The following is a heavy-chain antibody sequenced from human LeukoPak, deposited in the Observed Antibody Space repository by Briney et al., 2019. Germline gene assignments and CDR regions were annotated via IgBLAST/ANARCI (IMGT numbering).Heavy chain of an antibody. V-gene: IGHV3-74*01. Sequence: LAGGSLRLSCAVSGFTFSSYWMHWVRQAPGKGLVWVSRINSDGSSTSYADSVKGRFTISRDNAKNTLYLQMNSLRAEDTAVYYCARDYYDSSGPSHSAFDIWGQGTMVTVSS. CDR3: ARDYYDSSGPSHSAFDI. D-gene: IGHD3-22*01. CDR1: GFTFSSYW. CDR2: INSDGSST. J-gene: IGHJ3*02.